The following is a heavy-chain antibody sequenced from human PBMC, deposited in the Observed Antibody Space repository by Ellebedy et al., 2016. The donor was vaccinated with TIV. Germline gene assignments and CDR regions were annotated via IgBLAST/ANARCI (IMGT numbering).Heavy chain of an antibody. CDR2: INPSGGST. CDR1: GYIFTSYY. Sequence: ASSVKVSCKASGYIFTSYYMHWVRQAPGQGPDRMGIINPSGGSTSYAQKFQGRVTMTRDTSTSTVYMELSSLRSEDTAVYYCARGHAVAYYFYYWGQGTLVTVSS. D-gene: IGHD6-19*01. J-gene: IGHJ4*02. CDR3: ARGHAVAYYFYY. V-gene: IGHV1-46*01.